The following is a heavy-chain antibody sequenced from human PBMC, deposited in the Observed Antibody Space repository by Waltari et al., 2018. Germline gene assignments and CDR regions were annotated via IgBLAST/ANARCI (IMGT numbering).Heavy chain of an antibody. CDR3: ARWSSDGGYDPELDY. CDR2: ISSSSSTI. V-gene: IGHV3-48*04. CDR1: GFTFSSYS. Sequence: EVQLVESGGGLVQPGGSLRLSCAASGFTFSSYSMNWVRQAPGKGLEWVSYISSSSSTIYYADSVKGRFTISRDNAKNSLYLQMNSLRAEDTAVYYCARWSSDGGYDPELDYWGQGTLVTVSS. J-gene: IGHJ4*02. D-gene: IGHD5-12*01.